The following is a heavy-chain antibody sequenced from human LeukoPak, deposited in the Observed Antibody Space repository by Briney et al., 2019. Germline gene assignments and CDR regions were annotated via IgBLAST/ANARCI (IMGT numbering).Heavy chain of an antibody. Sequence: SETLSLTCTVSGYSISSGYYWGWIRQPPGKGLEWIGSIYHSGSTNYNPSLKSRVTISVDTSKNQFSLKLNSVTAADTALYYCAGAEYDILGSYWGQGTLVTVSS. CDR2: IYHSGST. V-gene: IGHV4-38-2*02. J-gene: IGHJ4*02. CDR3: AGAEYDILGSY. D-gene: IGHD3-9*01. CDR1: GYSISSGYY.